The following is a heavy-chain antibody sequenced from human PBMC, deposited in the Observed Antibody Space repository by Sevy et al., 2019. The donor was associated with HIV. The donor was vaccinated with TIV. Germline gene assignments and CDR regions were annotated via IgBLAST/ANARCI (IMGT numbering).Heavy chain of an antibody. Sequence: GGSLRLSCAASGFTFSGSAMHWVRQASGKGLEWVGRIRSKANSYATAYAASVKGRFTISRDDSKNTAYLQMNSLKTEDTAVYYCTRRDPDCSSTSCPYGMDVWGQGTTVTVSS. V-gene: IGHV3-73*01. CDR3: TRRDPDCSSTSCPYGMDV. J-gene: IGHJ6*02. D-gene: IGHD2-2*01. CDR2: IRSKANSYAT. CDR1: GFTFSGSA.